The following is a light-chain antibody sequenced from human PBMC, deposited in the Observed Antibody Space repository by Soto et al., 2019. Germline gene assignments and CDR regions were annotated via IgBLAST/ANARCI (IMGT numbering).Light chain of an antibody. V-gene: IGKV3D-15*01. CDR1: QRVSSK. J-gene: IGKJ5*01. Sequence: ETVMMRSPATLSVSLRERATLSCRASQRVSSKLAWYQQKPGQAPRLLIYGASTRATGIPARFSGSGSGTEFTLSISSLQSEDFAVYYCQQYNNWPPITFGQGTRLEIK. CDR2: GAS. CDR3: QQYNNWPPIT.